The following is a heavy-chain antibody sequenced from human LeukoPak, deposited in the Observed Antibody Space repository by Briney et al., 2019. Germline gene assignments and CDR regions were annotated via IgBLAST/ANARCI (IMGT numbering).Heavy chain of an antibody. CDR3: AREVVEGFTRHFDY. V-gene: IGHV3-64*02. J-gene: IGHJ4*02. CDR2: ISSNGGNT. Sequence: GGSLRLSCAASGFTFSSYPTPWVRQAPGKGLEYVSAISSNGGNTYYADSVRGRFTISRDNPENTVYLQMGSLRAEDMAVYYCAREVVEGFTRHFDYWGQGALVTVSS. CDR1: GFTFSSYP. D-gene: IGHD2-15*01.